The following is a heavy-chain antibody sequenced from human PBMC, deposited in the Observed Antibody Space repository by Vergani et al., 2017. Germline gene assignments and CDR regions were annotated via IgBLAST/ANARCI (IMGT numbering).Heavy chain of an antibody. CDR2: IIPIFGTA. CDR1: GGTFSSYA. CDR3: AVDIRMSDSSGYYYAALDY. Sequence: QVQLVQSGAEVKKPGSSVKVSCKASGGTFSSYAISWVRQAPGQGLEWMGGIIPIFGTANYAQKFQGRVTITADESTSTAYMELSSLRSEDTAVYYCAVDIRMSDSSGYYYAALDYWGQGTLVTVSS. V-gene: IGHV1-69*01. J-gene: IGHJ4*02. D-gene: IGHD3-22*01.